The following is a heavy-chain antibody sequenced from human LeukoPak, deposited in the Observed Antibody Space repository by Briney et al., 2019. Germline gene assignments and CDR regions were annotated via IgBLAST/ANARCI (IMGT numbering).Heavy chain of an antibody. Sequence: PGRSLRLSCAASGFTFDDYAMHWVRQAPGKGLEWVSGISWNSGGIGYADSVKGRFTISRDNAKNSLYLQMNSLRAEDTALYYCSKDIASGNRLYYFDYWGQGTLVTVSS. CDR1: GFTFDDYA. CDR3: SKDIASGNRLYYFDY. V-gene: IGHV3-9*01. D-gene: IGHD1-14*01. CDR2: ISWNSGGI. J-gene: IGHJ4*02.